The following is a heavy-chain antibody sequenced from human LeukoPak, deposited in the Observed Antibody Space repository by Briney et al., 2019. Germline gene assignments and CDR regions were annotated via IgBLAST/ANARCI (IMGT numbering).Heavy chain of an antibody. CDR3: ARGEHYDSSGYYPLFDY. Sequence: SQTLSLTCTVSGGSISSGDYYWSWIRQPPGKGLEWIGYIYYSGSTYYNPSLKSRVTISVDTSKNQFSLKLSSVTAADTAVYHSARGEHYDSSGYYPLFDYWGQGTLVTVSS. CDR2: IYYSGST. J-gene: IGHJ4*02. V-gene: IGHV4-30-4*01. CDR1: GGSISSGDYY. D-gene: IGHD3-22*01.